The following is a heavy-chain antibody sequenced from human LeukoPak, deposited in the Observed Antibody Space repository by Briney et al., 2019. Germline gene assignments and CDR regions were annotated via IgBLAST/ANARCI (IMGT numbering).Heavy chain of an antibody. CDR2: LWCDGSNE. Sequence: GGSLRLSCAASGFTFSSYPMHWVRQAPGKGLEWVTFLWCDGSNEYYADSVKGRFTISRDNSKNTLYLQMNSLRADDTAVYYCAREKCSSPSCYRYYGMDVWGQGTTVTVSS. J-gene: IGHJ6*02. CDR1: GFTFSSYP. D-gene: IGHD2-2*01. CDR3: AREKCSSPSCYRYYGMDV. V-gene: IGHV3-30*02.